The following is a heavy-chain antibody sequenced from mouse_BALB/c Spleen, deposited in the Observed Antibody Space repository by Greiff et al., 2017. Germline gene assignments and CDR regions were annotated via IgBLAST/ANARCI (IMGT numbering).Heavy chain of an antibody. J-gene: IGHJ4*01. CDR3: ARSDIYYYSKGYAMDY. CDR2: INPSTGYT. D-gene: IGHD1-1*01. V-gene: IGHV1-7*01. CDR1: GYTFTSYW. Sequence: QVQLQQSGAELAKPGASVKMSCKASGYTFTSYWMHWVKQRPGQGLEWIGYINPSTGYTEYNQKFKDKATLTADKSSSTAYMQLSSLTSEDSAVYYCARSDIYYYSKGYAMDYWGQGTSVTVSS.